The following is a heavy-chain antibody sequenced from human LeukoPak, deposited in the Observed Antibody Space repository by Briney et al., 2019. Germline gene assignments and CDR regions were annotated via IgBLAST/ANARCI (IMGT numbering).Heavy chain of an antibody. Sequence: SETLSLTCAVYGGSFSGYYWSWIREPPGKGLEWIGEINHSGSTNYNPYLKSRVTISVDTSKNQFSLKLSSVTAADTAVYYCATTYYYDSSGDVYFQHWGQGTLVTVSS. CDR3: ATTYYYDSSGDVYFQH. CDR2: INHSGST. J-gene: IGHJ1*01. D-gene: IGHD3-22*01. V-gene: IGHV4-34*01. CDR1: GGSFSGYY.